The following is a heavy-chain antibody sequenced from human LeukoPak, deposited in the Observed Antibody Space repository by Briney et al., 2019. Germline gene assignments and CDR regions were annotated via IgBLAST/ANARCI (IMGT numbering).Heavy chain of an antibody. D-gene: IGHD4-11*01. J-gene: IGHJ5*02. V-gene: IGHV3-74*01. CDR3: TRRDYFDP. CDR1: GFTFSGYW. CDR2: ISSDGSTT. Sequence: GGSLRPSCAASGFTFSGYWMQWIRQAPGKGLVWVSRISSDGSTTSYADPVKGRFTISRDTAKNTLYLQMNSLRAEDTAVYYCTRRDYFDPWGQGTLVTVPS.